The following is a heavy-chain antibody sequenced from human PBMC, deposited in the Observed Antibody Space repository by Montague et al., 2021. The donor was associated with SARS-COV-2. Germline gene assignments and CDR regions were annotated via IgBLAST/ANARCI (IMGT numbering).Heavy chain of an antibody. CDR2: ISYDGSNK. D-gene: IGHD6-19*01. CDR3: SREEVAGDSFYYYGMDV. CDR1: GFTFSSYA. Sequence: SLRLSCAASGFTFSSYAMHWVRQAPGKGLEWVAVISYDGSNKYYADSVKGRFTISRDNSKNTLYLQMNSLRAEDTAVYYCSREEVAGDSFYYYGMDVWGQGTTVTVSS. V-gene: IGHV3-30-3*01. J-gene: IGHJ6*02.